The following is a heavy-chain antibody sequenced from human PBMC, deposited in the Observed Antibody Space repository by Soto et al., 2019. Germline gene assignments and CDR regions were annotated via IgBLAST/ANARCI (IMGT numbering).Heavy chain of an antibody. CDR2: ISSSGTFK. CDR3: ARDPPHGGTSSWDADS. D-gene: IGHD2-15*01. V-gene: IGHV3-21*01. J-gene: IGHJ4*02. CDR1: GFIFTTNS. Sequence: GGSLRLSCEASGFIFTTNSMNWVRQVPGKGLQWLSSISSSGTFKSYGDSVKGRFTISRDNAKNSLFLQMNNLSGEDTGLYYCARDPPHGGTSSWDADSWGPGTLVTVS.